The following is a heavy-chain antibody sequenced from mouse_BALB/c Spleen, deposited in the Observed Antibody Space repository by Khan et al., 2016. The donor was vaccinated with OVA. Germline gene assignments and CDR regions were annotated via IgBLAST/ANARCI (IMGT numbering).Heavy chain of an antibody. D-gene: IGHD1-1*01. CDR3: ERLAYYYNSEGFAY. CDR1: GFTFSTYG. Sequence: VQLKESGGVLVKPGGSLKLSCAASGFTFSTYGMSWVRQIPDKRLEWVATISSGGSYTYYPDSVKGRFTISRDNAKNTLYLQMNSLNSEDTAMYYCERLAYYYNSEGFAYWGQGTLVTVSA. V-gene: IGHV5-6*01. CDR2: ISSGGSYT. J-gene: IGHJ3*01.